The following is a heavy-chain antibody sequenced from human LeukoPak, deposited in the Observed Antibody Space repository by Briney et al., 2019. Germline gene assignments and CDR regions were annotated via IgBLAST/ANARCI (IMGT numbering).Heavy chain of an antibody. J-gene: IGHJ4*02. Sequence: GASVKVSCKASGYTFTGYYMHWVRQAPGQGLEWMGWINPNSGGTNYAQKFQGRVTMTRDTSISTAYMELSRLRSNDTAVYYCARIEPIVYYFDYWGQGTLVTVSS. D-gene: IGHD1-14*01. CDR1: GYTFTGYY. CDR3: ARIEPIVYYFDY. V-gene: IGHV1-2*02. CDR2: INPNSGGT.